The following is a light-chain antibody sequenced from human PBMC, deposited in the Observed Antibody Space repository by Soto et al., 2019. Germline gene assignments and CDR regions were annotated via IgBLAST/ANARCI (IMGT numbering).Light chain of an antibody. V-gene: IGLV2-11*01. Sequence: QSALTQPRSVSGSPGQSVTISCTGTSSDVGGYNYVSWYQQHPGKAPKLMIYDVSKRPSGVPDRFSGSKSGNTASLTISGLQAEDEADYYCCLQVFGGGTKVTVL. CDR3: CLQV. J-gene: IGLJ2*01. CDR1: SSDVGGYNY. CDR2: DVS.